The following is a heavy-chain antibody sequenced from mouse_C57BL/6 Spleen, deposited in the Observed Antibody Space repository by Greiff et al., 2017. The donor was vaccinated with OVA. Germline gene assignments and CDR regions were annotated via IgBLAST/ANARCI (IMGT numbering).Heavy chain of an antibody. Sequence: VQLQQSGAELVRPGASVTLSCKASGYTFTDYEMHWVKQTPVHGLEWIGAIDPETGGTAYNQKFKGKAILTAGKSSSTAYMELRSLTSEDSAVYYCTVTGTRFAYWGQGTLVTVSA. J-gene: IGHJ3*01. CDR2: IDPETGGT. CDR1: GYTFTDYE. V-gene: IGHV1-15*01. CDR3: TVTGTRFAY. D-gene: IGHD4-1*01.